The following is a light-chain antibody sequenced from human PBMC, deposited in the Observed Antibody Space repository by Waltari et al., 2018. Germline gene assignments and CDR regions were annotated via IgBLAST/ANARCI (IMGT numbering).Light chain of an antibody. CDR1: HSAVAAPDS. CDR3: SSQTLDGVVL. CDR2: DVT. Sequence: QSALTQPASVSGPPGQSITISCSGIHSAVAAPDSVPWYQHHPGEAPQVIIYDVTNRPSGVSDRFSASKSANRAFLTISGLQPDDEGDYYCSSQTLDGVVLFGGGTKLTVL. J-gene: IGLJ2*01. V-gene: IGLV2-14*03.